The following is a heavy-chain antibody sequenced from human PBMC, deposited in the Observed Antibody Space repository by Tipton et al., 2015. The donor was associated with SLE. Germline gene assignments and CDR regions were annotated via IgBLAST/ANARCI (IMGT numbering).Heavy chain of an antibody. V-gene: IGHV3-7*01. CDR3: ARDCDFWSGPIDAFDI. J-gene: IGHJ3*02. CDR2: IRPDGGEI. Sequence: SLRLSCADSGFTSSSYWMAWVRQAPGKGLEWVANIRPDGGEIFYVDSVKGRFTISRDTAKNSVYLQMDSLRVGDTAVYYCARDCDFWSGPIDAFDIWGQGTMVTVSS. D-gene: IGHD3-3*01. CDR1: GFTSSSYW.